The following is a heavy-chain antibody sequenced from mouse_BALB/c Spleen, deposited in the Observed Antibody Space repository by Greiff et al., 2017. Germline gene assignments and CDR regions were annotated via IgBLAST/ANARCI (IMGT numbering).Heavy chain of an antibody. CDR2: IDPANGNT. D-gene: IGHD1-1*01. Sequence: VQLKESGAELVKPGASVKLSCTASGFNIKDTYMHWVKQRPEQGLEWIGRIDPANGNTKYDPKFQGKATITADTSSNTAYLQLSSLTSEDTAVYYCAREAVVAPYYAMDYWGQGTSVTVSS. J-gene: IGHJ4*01. V-gene: IGHV14-3*02. CDR1: GFNIKDTY. CDR3: AREAVVAPYYAMDY.